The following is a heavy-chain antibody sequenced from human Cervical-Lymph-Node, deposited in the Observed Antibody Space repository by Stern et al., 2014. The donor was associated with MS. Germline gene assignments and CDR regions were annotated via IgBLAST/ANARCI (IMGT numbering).Heavy chain of an antibody. Sequence: QVQLVQSGGGVVQPGRSLRLSCAASGFVFRRYALHWVRPAPGKGLAWVALISYDGRDKYYTDSVKGRFTVSRDNSNNTVDLEMNSLRLEDTAVYYCAKGGSGSYLDWGQGSLVTVSS. CDR1: GFVFRRYA. J-gene: IGHJ4*02. V-gene: IGHV3-30*04. D-gene: IGHD1-26*01. CDR2: ISYDGRDK. CDR3: AKGGSGSYLD.